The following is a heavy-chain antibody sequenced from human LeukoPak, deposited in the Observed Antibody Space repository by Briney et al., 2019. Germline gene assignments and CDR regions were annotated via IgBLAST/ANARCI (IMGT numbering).Heavy chain of an antibody. CDR1: GFTFSSYG. CDR3: ARDKGYSYGYNY. D-gene: IGHD5-18*01. V-gene: IGHV3-30*03. J-gene: IGHJ4*02. Sequence: GRSLRLSCAASGFTFSSYGMHWVRQAPGKGLEWVAVISYDGSNKYYADSVKGRFTISRDNAKNTLYLQMNSLRAEDTAFYYCARDKGYSYGYNYWGQGTLVTVSS. CDR2: ISYDGSNK.